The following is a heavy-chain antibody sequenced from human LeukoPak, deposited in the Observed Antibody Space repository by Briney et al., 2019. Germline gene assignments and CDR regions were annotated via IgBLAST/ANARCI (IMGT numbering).Heavy chain of an antibody. D-gene: IGHD6-13*01. CDR1: GFTFSSYW. V-gene: IGHV3-74*01. Sequence: PGGSLRLSCAASGFTFSSYWMHWVRQAPGKGLVWVSRINSDGSSTNYADSVRGRFTTSRDNAKNTLYLQMNSLRAEDTAVYYCARKGVAAGTYDYWGQGTLVTVSS. CDR3: ARKGVAAGTYDY. J-gene: IGHJ4*02. CDR2: INSDGSST.